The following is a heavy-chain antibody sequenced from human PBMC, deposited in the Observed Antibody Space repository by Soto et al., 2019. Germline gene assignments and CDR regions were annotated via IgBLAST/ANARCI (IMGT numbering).Heavy chain of an antibody. D-gene: IGHD6-25*01. Sequence: PGGSLRLSCAASGFAFTNYGMHRVRQAPGEGLEWVAFVSNDGSRKCYADSVKGRFTISRDNSENTIYLQMTSLRREDTAVFYCARDVAMPSGLGLGYWGQGDLVTVSS. CDR2: VSNDGSRK. J-gene: IGHJ4*02. CDR3: ARDVAMPSGLGLGY. CDR1: GFAFTNYG. V-gene: IGHV3-30*03.